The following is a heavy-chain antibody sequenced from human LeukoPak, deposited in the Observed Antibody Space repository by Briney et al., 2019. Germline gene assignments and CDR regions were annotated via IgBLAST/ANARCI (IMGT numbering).Heavy chain of an antibody. D-gene: IGHD6-19*01. V-gene: IGHV4-61*02. Sequence: SETLSLTCTVSGGSISSGSYYWSWIRQPAGKGLEWIGRIYTSGSTNYNPSLKSRVTISVDTSKNQFSLKLSSVTAADTAVYYCARDRQFPDYYYYYMDVWGKGTTVTISS. CDR3: ARDRQFPDYYYYYMDV. CDR1: GGSISSGSYY. J-gene: IGHJ6*03. CDR2: IYTSGST.